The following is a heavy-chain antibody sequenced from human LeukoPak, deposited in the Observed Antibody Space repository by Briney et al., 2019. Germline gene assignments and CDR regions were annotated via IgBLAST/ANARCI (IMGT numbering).Heavy chain of an antibody. CDR1: GYSFTSYW. V-gene: IGHV5-51*01. CDR3: ARRHYYDSSGQWDY. J-gene: IGHJ4*02. Sequence: GESLKISCKGSGYSFTSYWIGWVRQMPGKGLEWMGIIYPGDSDTRYSPTFQGQVTISADKSISTAYLQWSSLAASDTAMYYCARRHYYDSSGQWDYWGQGTLATVSS. CDR2: IYPGDSDT. D-gene: IGHD3-22*01.